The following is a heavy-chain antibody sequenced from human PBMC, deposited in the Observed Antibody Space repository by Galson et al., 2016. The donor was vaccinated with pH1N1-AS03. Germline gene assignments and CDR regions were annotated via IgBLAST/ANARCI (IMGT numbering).Heavy chain of an antibody. CDR1: GFIFSNYA. J-gene: IGHJ4*02. Sequence: SLRLSCAASGFIFSNYAMTWVRQAPGKGLQWVSTISGLGESTKYADSLKGRFTISRDNSKKTANLHMNSLRVEDTAVYYCANRGDTLGFFESWGQGTLVTVSS. CDR2: ISGLGEST. V-gene: IGHV3-23*01. D-gene: IGHD4-17*01. CDR3: ANRGDTLGFFES.